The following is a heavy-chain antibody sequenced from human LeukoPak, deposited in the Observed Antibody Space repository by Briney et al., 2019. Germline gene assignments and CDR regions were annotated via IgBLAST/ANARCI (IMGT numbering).Heavy chain of an antibody. CDR1: GFTFSRYD. CDR3: AKDSTRYYGVLTVNLREKGALDY. D-gene: IGHD3-9*01. Sequence: GGSLRLSCAASGFTFSRYDMHWVRQAPGKGLEWVAFIRYDGTNKYYADSVRGRFTVSKDNSKNTLYLQMNSLRAEDTAVYYCAKDSTRYYGVLTVNLREKGALDYWGQGTLVTVSS. CDR2: IRYDGTNK. J-gene: IGHJ4*02. V-gene: IGHV3-30*02.